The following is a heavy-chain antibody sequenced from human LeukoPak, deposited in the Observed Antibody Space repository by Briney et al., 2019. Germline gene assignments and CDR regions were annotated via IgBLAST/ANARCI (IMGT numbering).Heavy chain of an antibody. V-gene: IGHV3-23*01. CDR3: AKDAVGGTAYYFDC. Sequence: GGSLRLSCAASGFTFSSYAMSWVRQAPGKGLECVSAISSSGDTYYAGSVKGRFTISRDNSKNTLYLEMNRLRAEDTALYYCAKDAVGGTAYYFDCWGQGTLVTVSS. CDR1: GFTFSSYA. J-gene: IGHJ4*02. D-gene: IGHD1-26*01. CDR2: ISSSGDT.